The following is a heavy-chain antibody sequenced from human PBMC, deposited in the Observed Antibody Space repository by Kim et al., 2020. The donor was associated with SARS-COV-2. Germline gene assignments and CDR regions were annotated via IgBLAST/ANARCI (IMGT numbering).Heavy chain of an antibody. Sequence: ASVKVSCKASGYTFTSYYMHWVRQAPGQGLEWMGIINPSGGSTSYAQKFQGRVTMTRDTSTSTVYMELSSLRSEDTAVYYCARSDILTGYYLYYYYYGMDVWGQGTTVTVSS. CDR3: ARSDILTGYYLYYYYYGMDV. D-gene: IGHD3-9*01. CDR1: GYTFTSYY. V-gene: IGHV1-46*01. CDR2: INPSGGST. J-gene: IGHJ6*02.